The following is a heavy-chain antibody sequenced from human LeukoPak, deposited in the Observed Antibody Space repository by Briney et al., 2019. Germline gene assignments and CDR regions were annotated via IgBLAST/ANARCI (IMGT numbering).Heavy chain of an antibody. CDR2: IYYSGST. CDR1: DGSISSYY. CDR3: ARGNTWFDP. V-gene: IGHV4-59*01. Sequence: PSETLSLTCTVSDGSISSYYWSWIRQPPGKGLEWIGYIYYSGSTNYNPSLTSRVTISVDTSKNQFSLKLSSVTAADTAVYYCARGNTWFDPWGQGTLVTVSS. J-gene: IGHJ5*02.